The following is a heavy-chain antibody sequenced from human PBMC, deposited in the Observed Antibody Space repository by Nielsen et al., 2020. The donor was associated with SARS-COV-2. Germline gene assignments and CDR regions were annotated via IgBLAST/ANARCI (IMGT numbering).Heavy chain of an antibody. J-gene: IGHJ5*02. D-gene: IGHD3-10*01. V-gene: IGHV3-48*02. Sequence: ESLKISCAASGFTFSSYSMNWVRQAPGKGLEWVSYISSSSSTIYYADSVKGRFTISRDNAKNSLYLQMNSLRDEDTAVYYCARAYGSGSYYEFDPWGQGTLVTVSS. CDR3: ARAYGSGSYYEFDP. CDR1: GFTFSSYS. CDR2: ISSSSSTI.